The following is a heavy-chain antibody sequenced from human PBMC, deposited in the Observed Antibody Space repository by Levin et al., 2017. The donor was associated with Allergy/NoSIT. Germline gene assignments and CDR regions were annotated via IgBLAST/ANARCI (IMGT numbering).Heavy chain of an antibody. CDR2: ISGSGGST. D-gene: IGHD6-19*01. J-gene: IGHJ3*02. CDR3: ANHYRSGFITRGWGGGFDAFDI. Sequence: GGSLRLSCAASGFTFSSYAMSWVRQAPGKGLEWVSAISGSGGSTYYADSVKGRFTISRDNSKNTLYLQMNSLRAEDTAVYYCANHYRSGFITRGWGGGFDAFDIWGQGTMVTVSS. CDR1: GFTFSSYA. V-gene: IGHV3-23*01.